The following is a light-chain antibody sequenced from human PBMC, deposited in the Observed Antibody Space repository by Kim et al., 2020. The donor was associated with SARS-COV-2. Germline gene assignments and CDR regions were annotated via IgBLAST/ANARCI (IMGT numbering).Light chain of an antibody. Sequence: SASVRDRVTITCRASQSISSYLNWYQQKPGKAPKLLIYAASSLQSGVPSRFSGSGSGTDFTLTISSLQPEDFATYYCQQSYSTLTFGGGTKVDIK. CDR3: QQSYSTLT. CDR1: QSISSY. CDR2: AAS. V-gene: IGKV1-39*01. J-gene: IGKJ4*01.